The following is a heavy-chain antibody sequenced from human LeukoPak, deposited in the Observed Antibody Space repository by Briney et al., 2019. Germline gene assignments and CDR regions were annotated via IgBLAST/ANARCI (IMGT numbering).Heavy chain of an antibody. CDR3: AKSLGGIVVVAATIPDAFDI. J-gene: IGHJ3*02. V-gene: IGHV3-9*01. Sequence: PGGSLRLSCAASGFTFDDYAMHWVRQAPGKGLEWVSGISWNSGSIGYADSVKGRFTISRDNAKNSLYLQMNSLRAEDTALYYCAKSLGGIVVVAATIPDAFDIWGQGTMVTVSS. D-gene: IGHD2-15*01. CDR1: GFTFDDYA. CDR2: ISWNSGSI.